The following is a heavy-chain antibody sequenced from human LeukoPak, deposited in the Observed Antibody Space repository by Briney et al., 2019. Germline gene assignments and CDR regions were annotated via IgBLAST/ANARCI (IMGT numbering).Heavy chain of an antibody. Sequence: ASVKVCCNASGYTFTVYYMHWVRQAPGQGLEWMGRINPNSGGTNYAQKFQGRVTMTSDTSISTAYMELSRLRSDDTAVYYCARDHDSSGYYLSDFDYWGQGTLVTVSS. J-gene: IGHJ4*02. V-gene: IGHV1-2*06. CDR1: GYTFTVYY. D-gene: IGHD3-22*01. CDR3: ARDHDSSGYYLSDFDY. CDR2: INPNSGGT.